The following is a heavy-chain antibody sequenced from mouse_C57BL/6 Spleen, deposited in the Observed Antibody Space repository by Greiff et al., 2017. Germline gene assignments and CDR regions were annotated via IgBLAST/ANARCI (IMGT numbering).Heavy chain of an antibody. CDR2: IDPENGDT. Sequence: EVQLQQSGAELVRPGASVKLSCTASGFNIKDDYMHWVKQRPEQGLEWIGWIDPENGDTEYASKFQGKATITADTSSNTAYLQLSSLTSEDTAVYYCTTVGTTVDFDYWGQGTTLTVSS. V-gene: IGHV14-4*01. J-gene: IGHJ2*01. CDR1: GFNIKDDY. CDR3: TTVGTTVDFDY. D-gene: IGHD1-1*01.